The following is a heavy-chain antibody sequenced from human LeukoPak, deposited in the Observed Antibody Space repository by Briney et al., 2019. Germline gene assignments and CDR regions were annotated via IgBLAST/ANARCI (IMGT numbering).Heavy chain of an antibody. CDR3: ARGSGLETGDY. CDR2: ISSSSGYI. CDR1: GFTFHSYS. V-gene: IGHV3-21*04. Sequence: GGSLRLSCAASGFTFHSYSVNWVRQAPGKGLEWVSSISSSSGYIFYADSLKGRFTISRDNSKNTVYLQMNSLRVEDTAIYYCARGSGLETGDYGGQGTLVTVSS. J-gene: IGHJ4*02. D-gene: IGHD3-10*01.